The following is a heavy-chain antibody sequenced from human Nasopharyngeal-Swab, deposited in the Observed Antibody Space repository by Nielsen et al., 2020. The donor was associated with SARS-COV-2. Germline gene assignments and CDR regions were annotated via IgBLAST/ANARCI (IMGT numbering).Heavy chain of an antibody. D-gene: IGHD6-13*01. CDR2: IYYSGST. CDR3: ARAAAAGGDV. V-gene: IGHV4-59*13. J-gene: IGHJ6*02. Sequence: PGKGLEWIGYIYYSGSTNYNPSLKSRVTISVDTSKNQFSLKLSSVTAADTAVYYCARAAAAGGDVWGQGTTVTVSS.